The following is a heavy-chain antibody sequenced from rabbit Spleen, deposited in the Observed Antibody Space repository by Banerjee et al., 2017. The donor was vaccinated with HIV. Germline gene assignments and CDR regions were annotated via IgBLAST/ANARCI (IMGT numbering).Heavy chain of an antibody. D-gene: IGHD1-1*01. Sequence: QSLEESGGGLVQPEGSLTLTCKASGFSFSNKAVMCWVRQAPGKGLEWIACINAVTGKAVYANWAKGRFTFSKTSSTTVTLQLNSLTAADTATYFCAKAASNNGYNLWGPGTLVTVS. CDR1: GFSFSNKAV. V-gene: IGHV1S40*01. J-gene: IGHJ4*01. CDR2: INAVTGKA. CDR3: AKAASNNGYNL.